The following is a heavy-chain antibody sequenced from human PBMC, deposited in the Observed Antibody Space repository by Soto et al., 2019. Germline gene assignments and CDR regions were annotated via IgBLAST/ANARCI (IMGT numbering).Heavy chain of an antibody. Sequence: LETLSLTCTVSGGSSSSSSYYWGWIRQPPGKGLEWIGSIYYSGSTYYNPSLKSRVTISVDTSKNQFSLKLSSVTAADTAVYYCARPFYGSGTNYYYYGMDVWGQGTTVTVSS. CDR2: IYYSGST. V-gene: IGHV4-39*01. D-gene: IGHD3-10*01. J-gene: IGHJ6*02. CDR1: GGSSSSSSYY. CDR3: ARPFYGSGTNYYYYGMDV.